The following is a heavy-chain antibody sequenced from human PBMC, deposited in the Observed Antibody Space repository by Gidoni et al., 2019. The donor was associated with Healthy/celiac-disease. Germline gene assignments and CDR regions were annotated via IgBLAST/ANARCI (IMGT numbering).Heavy chain of an antibody. Sequence: QVQLVESGGGVVQPGRSLRLSCAASGFTFSSYGLHWVRPAPGKGLEWLAVIWYDGSNKYYEDSVKGRLTISRDNSKNTLYLQMNSLRAEDTAVYYCARAARFWSGYYPSHYFDYWGQGTLVTVSS. V-gene: IGHV3-33*01. CDR3: ARAARFWSGYYPSHYFDY. J-gene: IGHJ4*02. CDR2: IWYDGSNK. D-gene: IGHD3-3*01. CDR1: GFTFSSYG.